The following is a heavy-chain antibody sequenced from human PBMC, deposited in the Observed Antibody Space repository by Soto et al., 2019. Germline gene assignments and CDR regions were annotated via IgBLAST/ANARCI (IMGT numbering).Heavy chain of an antibody. CDR2: ISGRGGST. D-gene: IGHD2-21*02. J-gene: IGHJ3*02. CDR3: AKERGYCGGDCYPDAFDI. V-gene: IGHV3-23*01. Sequence: WGALRLSWAAYGFTFISDAMSGLGQAPGDWLEGVSAISGRGGSTYYADSVKGRFTISRDNSKNTLYLQMNSLRAEDTAVYYCAKERGYCGGDCYPDAFDIWGQGTMVTVSS. CDR1: GFTFISDA.